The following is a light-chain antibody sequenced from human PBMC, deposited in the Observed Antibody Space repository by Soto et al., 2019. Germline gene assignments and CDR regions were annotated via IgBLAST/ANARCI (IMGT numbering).Light chain of an antibody. CDR1: QSISSW. CDR2: KAS. J-gene: IGKJ1*01. Sequence: DIQMTQSPSTLSASVGDRVTITCRASQSISSWLAWYQQKPGKAPKLLIYKASSLESGVPSRFSGSGSGTEFTLTISSLQPYDLATYYCQQYNSYWTFGQGTKLEIK. CDR3: QQYNSYWT. V-gene: IGKV1-5*03.